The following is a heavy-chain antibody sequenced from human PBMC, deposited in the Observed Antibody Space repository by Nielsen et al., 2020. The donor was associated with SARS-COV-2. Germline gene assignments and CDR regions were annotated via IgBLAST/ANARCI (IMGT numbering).Heavy chain of an antibody. CDR1: GFTFSSYE. CDR3: ARGLRDVLRYFDWSVAFDI. Sequence: GGSLRLSCAASGFTFSSYEMNWVRQAPGKGLEWVSYISSSGSTIYYADSVKGRFTISRDNAKNSLYLQMNSLRAEDTAVYYCARGLRDVLRYFDWSVAFDIWGQGTMVTVSS. D-gene: IGHD3-9*01. CDR2: ISSSGSTI. J-gene: IGHJ3*02. V-gene: IGHV3-48*03.